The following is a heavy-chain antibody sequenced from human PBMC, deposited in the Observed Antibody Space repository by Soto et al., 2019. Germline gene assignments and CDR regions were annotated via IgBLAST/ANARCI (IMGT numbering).Heavy chain of an antibody. CDR2: IYYSGST. Sequence: SETLSLTCTVSGGSISSYYWSWIRQPPGKGLEWIGYIYYSGSTNYNPSLKSRVTISVDTSKNQFSLKLSSVTAADTAVYYCARVILWFGDPHFDYWGQGTLVTVS. CDR1: GGSISSYY. CDR3: ARVILWFGDPHFDY. V-gene: IGHV4-59*01. D-gene: IGHD3-10*01. J-gene: IGHJ4*02.